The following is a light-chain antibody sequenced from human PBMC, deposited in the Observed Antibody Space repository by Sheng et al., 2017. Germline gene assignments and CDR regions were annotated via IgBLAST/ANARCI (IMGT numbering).Light chain of an antibody. CDR2: ATS. V-gene: IGKV3-15*01. CDR1: QNVSSH. Sequence: EIVMTQSPATLSVSPGERVTLSCRASQNVSSHLAWFLQKPGQPPRLLIYATSNRATGIPGRFSGSGSGTEFTLTISSLQSEDLAVYHCLQYHDWPRTFGQGTKVDTK. J-gene: IGKJ1*01. CDR3: LQYHDWPRT.